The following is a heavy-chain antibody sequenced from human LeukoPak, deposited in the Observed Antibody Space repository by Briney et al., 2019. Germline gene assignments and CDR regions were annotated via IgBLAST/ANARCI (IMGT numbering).Heavy chain of an antibody. V-gene: IGHV3-13*01. Sequence: PGGSLRLSCSASGFSFRNYDMHWVHQPTGKGLEWVSAVGTGGDTYYAGSVKGRFTVVRENAKNTLYLQMNSLRAGDTAMYYCARRSAAAGIDAFDIWGQGTMVTVSS. CDR1: GFSFRNYD. CDR3: ARRSAAAGIDAFDI. D-gene: IGHD6-13*01. CDR2: VGTGGDT. J-gene: IGHJ3*02.